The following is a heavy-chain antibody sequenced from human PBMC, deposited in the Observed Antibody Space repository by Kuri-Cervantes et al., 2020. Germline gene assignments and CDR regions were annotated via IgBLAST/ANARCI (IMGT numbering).Heavy chain of an antibody. CDR2: IIPIFGTA. D-gene: IGHD6-13*01. V-gene: IGHV1-69*13. CDR3: ARAFHPGIAAAGMTVDAFDI. J-gene: IGHJ3*02. Sequence: SVKVSCKASGGTFSSYAISWVRQAPGQGLEWMGGIIPIFGTANHAQKFQGRVTITADESTSTAYMELSSLRSEDTAVYYCARAFHPGIAAAGMTVDAFDIWGQGTMVTVSS. CDR1: GGTFSSYA.